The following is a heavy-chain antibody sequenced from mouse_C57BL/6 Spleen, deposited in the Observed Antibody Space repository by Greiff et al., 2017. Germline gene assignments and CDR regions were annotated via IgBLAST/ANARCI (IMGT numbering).Heavy chain of an antibody. CDR2: ISSGSSTI. J-gene: IGHJ4*01. V-gene: IGHV5-17*01. Sequence: EVKLVESGGGLVKPGGSLKLSCAASGFTFSDYGMHWVRQAPEKGLEWVAYISSGSSTIYYADTVKGRFTISRDNAKNTLFLQMTSLRSEDTAMYYCARDEGYPYYAMDYWGQGTSVTVSS. CDR3: ARDEGYPYYAMDY. CDR1: GFTFSDYG. D-gene: IGHD2-3*01.